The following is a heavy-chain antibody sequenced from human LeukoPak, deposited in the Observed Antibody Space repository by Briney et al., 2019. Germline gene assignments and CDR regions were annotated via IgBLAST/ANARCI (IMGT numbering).Heavy chain of an antibody. CDR3: ASRDPCSGGSCYGLAY. CDR2: ISDSGDWT. D-gene: IGHD2-15*01. Sequence: QTGGSLRLSCAASGFTFSSYAMDWVRQAPGKGLEWVSTISDSGDWTQYADSVKGRFTISRDNSKNTLYLLMNSLRAEDTAVYYCASRDPCSGGSCYGLAYWGQGTLVTVSS. CDR1: GFTFSSYA. V-gene: IGHV3-23*01. J-gene: IGHJ4*02.